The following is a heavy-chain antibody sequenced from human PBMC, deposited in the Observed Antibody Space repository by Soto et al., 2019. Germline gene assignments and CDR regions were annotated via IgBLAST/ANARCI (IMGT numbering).Heavy chain of an antibody. V-gene: IGHV4-30-2*01. CDR2: IYHSGST. J-gene: IGHJ4*02. CDR3: ARAQYYDSSGDYFDY. Sequence: TLSLTCAVSGGSISSFVYSWSWIRQPPGKGLEWIGYIYHSGSTYYNPSLKSRVTISVDRSKNQFSLKLSSVTAADTAVYYCARAQYYDSSGDYFDYWGQGTLVTVSS. CDR1: GGSISSFVYS. D-gene: IGHD3-22*01.